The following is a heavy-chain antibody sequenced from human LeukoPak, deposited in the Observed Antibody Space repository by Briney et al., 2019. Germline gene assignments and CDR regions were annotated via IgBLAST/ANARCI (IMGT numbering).Heavy chain of an antibody. CDR2: ISAYNGNT. V-gene: IGHV1-18*01. CDR3: AREVLWFGELVQDRPLDP. J-gene: IGHJ5*02. Sequence: ASVKVSCKASGYTFTSCGISWVRQAPGQGLEWVGLISAYNGNTNYAQKLQGRGTMTTDTSTSTDSMELRSLRSDDTAVYYCAREVLWFGELVQDRPLDPWGQGTLVTVSS. CDR1: GYTFTSCG. D-gene: IGHD3-10*01.